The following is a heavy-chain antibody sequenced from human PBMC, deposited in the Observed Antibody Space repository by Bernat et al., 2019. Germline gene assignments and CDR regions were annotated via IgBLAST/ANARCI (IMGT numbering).Heavy chain of an antibody. CDR1: GFIFSSYG. J-gene: IGHJ6*02. CDR3: AKGREIVVGYGMDV. Sequence: QAQLVESGGGVVQPERSLRLSCAASGFIFSSYGMHWVRQDPGKGLEWVAVISYDGSNEYYADSVKGRFTISRDKSKNTLYLQMNSLRSEDTAVYYCAKGREIVVGYGMDVWGQGTTVTVSS. CDR2: ISYDGSNE. V-gene: IGHV3-30*18. D-gene: IGHD3-22*01.